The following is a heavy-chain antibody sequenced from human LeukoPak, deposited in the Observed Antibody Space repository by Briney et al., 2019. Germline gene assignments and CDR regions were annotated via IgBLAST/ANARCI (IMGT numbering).Heavy chain of an antibody. Sequence: PGGSLRLSCAASGFTFSAYNMNWVRRTPGKGLEGVSSITTSSSYMFYADSVRGRFTISRDDSKNTLYLQMNSLKIEDTAMYYCTADVPTQGSGEFDYWGQGTLVTVSS. D-gene: IGHD3-10*02. CDR2: ITTSSSYM. CDR3: TADVPTQGSGEFDY. CDR1: GFTFSAYN. V-gene: IGHV3-21*03. J-gene: IGHJ4*02.